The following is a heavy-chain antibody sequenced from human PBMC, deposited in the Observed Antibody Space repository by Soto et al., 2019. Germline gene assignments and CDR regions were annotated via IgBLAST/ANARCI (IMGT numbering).Heavy chain of an antibody. D-gene: IGHD3-10*01. CDR2: IFYSGNT. CDR1: GGSISSGYYY. J-gene: IGHJ6*02. V-gene: IGHV4-31*03. Sequence: SDTLSLTCTVSGGSISSGYYYWSWIRQHPGKGLEWIGYIFYSGNTYYNPSLKSRVTISVDTSKNQFSLKLSSVTAADTAVYYCARVGSGISYGMDVWGQGTTLTVSS. CDR3: ARVGSGISYGMDV.